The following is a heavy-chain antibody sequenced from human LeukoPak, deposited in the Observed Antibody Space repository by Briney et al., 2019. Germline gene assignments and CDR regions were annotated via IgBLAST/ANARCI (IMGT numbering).Heavy chain of an antibody. D-gene: IGHD5-24*01. V-gene: IGHV4-59*12. J-gene: IGHJ2*01. CDR3: ARTAGWLQLDWYFDL. CDR1: GGSISSYY. Sequence: SETLSLTCTVSGGSISSYYWSWIRQPPGKGLEWIGYIYYSGSTNYNPSLKSRVTISVDTSKNQFSLKLSSVTAADTAVYYCARTAGWLQLDWYFDLWGRGTLVTVSS. CDR2: IYYSGST.